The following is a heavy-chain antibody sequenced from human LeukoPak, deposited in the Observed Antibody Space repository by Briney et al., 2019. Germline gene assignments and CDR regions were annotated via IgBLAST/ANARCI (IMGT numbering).Heavy chain of an antibody. CDR1: GGSFSGYY. CDR3: ARGNYDILTGYALGLFDP. CDR2: INHSGST. D-gene: IGHD3-9*01. J-gene: IGHJ5*02. V-gene: IGHV4-34*01. Sequence: SETLSLTCAVYGGSFSGYYWSWIRQPPGKGLEWIGEINHSGSTNYNPSLKSRVTISVDTSKNQFSLKLSSVTAADTAVYYCARGNYDILTGYALGLFDPWGQGTLVTVSS.